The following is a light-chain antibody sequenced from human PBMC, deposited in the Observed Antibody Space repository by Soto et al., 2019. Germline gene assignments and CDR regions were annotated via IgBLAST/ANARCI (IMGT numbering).Light chain of an antibody. CDR1: SGHSSYA. J-gene: IGLJ2*01. Sequence: QSVLTQSPSASASLGASVKRTCTLSSGHSSYAIAWHKQQPEKGLRYLMKLNSDGSHSKGDGIPDRFSGSSAWAERYLTISRLQSEAEADYYCQTWGTDIVVFGGGTKLTVL. CDR3: QTWGTDIVV. V-gene: IGLV4-69*01. CDR2: LNSDGSH.